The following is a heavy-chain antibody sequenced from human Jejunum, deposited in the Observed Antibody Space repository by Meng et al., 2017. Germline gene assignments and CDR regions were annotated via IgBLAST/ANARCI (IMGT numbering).Heavy chain of an antibody. CDR1: GFTFSNYD. CDR3: VRETYDSGNYYPRWFDP. J-gene: IGHJ5*02. CDR2: ISSTGHTI. V-gene: IGHV3-48*03. Sequence: GESLKISCAAPGFTFSNYDMSWVRQAPGKGPEWISFISSTGHTIYYADSVKGRFTISRDNAKNSLHLQMNSLRAEDTAVYSCVRETYDSGNYYPRWFDPWGQGTLVTVSS. D-gene: IGHD3-10*01.